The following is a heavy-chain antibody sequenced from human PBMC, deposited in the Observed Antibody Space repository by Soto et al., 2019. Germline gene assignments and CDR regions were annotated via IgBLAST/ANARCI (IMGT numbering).Heavy chain of an antibody. J-gene: IGHJ4*02. D-gene: IGHD6-19*01. Sequence: EVQLLESGGGLGQPGGSLRLSCAASGFTFSSYAMSWVRQAPGKGLEWVSAISGRGGSTYDADSVKGRFTISRDNSKNTLYLQMNSLRAEDTAVYYCANDRVAVAGSIEYWGQGTLVTVSS. CDR1: GFTFSSYA. CDR3: ANDRVAVAGSIEY. CDR2: ISGRGGST. V-gene: IGHV3-23*01.